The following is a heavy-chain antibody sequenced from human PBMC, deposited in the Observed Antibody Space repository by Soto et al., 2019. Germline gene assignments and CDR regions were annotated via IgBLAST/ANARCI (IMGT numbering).Heavy chain of an antibody. J-gene: IGHJ6*02. V-gene: IGHV3-21*01. D-gene: IGHD2-2*01. CDR2: ISSSSSYI. CDR3: ARDGGGVVPAARYYYYGMDV. CDR1: GFTFSSYS. Sequence: PWGSLRLSCAASGFTFSSYSMNWGRQAPGKGLEWVSSISSSSSYIYYADSVKGRFTISRDNAKNSLYLQMNSLRAEDTAVYSCARDGGGVVPAARYYYYGMDVWGQGTTVTVSS.